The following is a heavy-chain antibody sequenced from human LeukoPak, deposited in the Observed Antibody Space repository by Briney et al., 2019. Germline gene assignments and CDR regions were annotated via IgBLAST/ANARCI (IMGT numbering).Heavy chain of an antibody. V-gene: IGHV3-23*01. CDR3: AKSFSGWYDY. CDR1: GFTFSGYA. CDR2: ISGSGGST. D-gene: IGHD6-19*01. J-gene: IGHJ4*02. Sequence: GGSLRLSCAASGFTFSGYAMSWVRQAPGKGLEWVSAISGSGGSTYYADSVQGRFTISRDNSKNTLYLQMNSLRAEDTAVYYCAKSFSGWYDYWGQGTLVTVSS.